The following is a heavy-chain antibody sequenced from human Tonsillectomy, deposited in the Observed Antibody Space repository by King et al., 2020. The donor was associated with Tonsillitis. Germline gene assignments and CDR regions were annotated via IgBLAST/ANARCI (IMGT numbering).Heavy chain of an antibody. CDR3: ARDSTVTTYYFDY. CDR2: ISSSSSYI. V-gene: IGHV3-21*01. CDR1: GFTFSSYS. J-gene: IGHJ4*02. D-gene: IGHD4-17*01. Sequence: VQLVESGGGLVKPGGSLRLSCAASGFTFSSYSMNWVRQAPGKGLEWVSPISSSSSYIYYADSVKGRFTISRNNAKNSMYMQMNSLRAEETAVYYCARDSTVTTYYFDYWGQGTLVTVSS.